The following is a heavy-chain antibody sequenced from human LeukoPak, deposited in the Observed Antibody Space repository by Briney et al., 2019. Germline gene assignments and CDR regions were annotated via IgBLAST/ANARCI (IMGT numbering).Heavy chain of an antibody. V-gene: IGHV3-21*01. CDR1: GLTFSSYS. D-gene: IGHD5-12*01. CDR2: ISSSSSYI. J-gene: IGHJ4*02. CDR3: AGVRLTGGYVGDY. Sequence: GGSLRLSCAASGLTFSSYSMNWVRQAPGKGLEWVSSISSSSSYIYYADSVKGRFTISRDNAKNSLYLQMNSLRAEDTAVYYCAGVRLTGGYVGDYWGQGTLVTVSS.